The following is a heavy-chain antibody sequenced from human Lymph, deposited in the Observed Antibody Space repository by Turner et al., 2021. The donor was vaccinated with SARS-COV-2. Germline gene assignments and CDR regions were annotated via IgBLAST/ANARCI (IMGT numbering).Heavy chain of an antibody. CDR3: ARFTASIEVTGRYFDY. D-gene: IGHD6-19*01. CDR1: GYTFTSYG. Sequence: QVQLVQSGAAVKKPGASVKVSCKASGYTFTSYGISWVRQAPGQGLEWMGWISVDNGNTNYAQKLQGRVTMTTDTSTSTAYMELRSLRSDDTAVYYCARFTASIEVTGRYFDYWGQGTLVTVSS. V-gene: IGHV1-18*01. J-gene: IGHJ4*02. CDR2: ISVDNGNT.